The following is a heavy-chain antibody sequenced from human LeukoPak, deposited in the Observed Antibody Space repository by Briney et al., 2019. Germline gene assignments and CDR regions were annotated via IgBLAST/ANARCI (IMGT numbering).Heavy chain of an antibody. CDR1: GFTFSSYG. Sequence: QPGGSLRLSCAASGFTFSSYGMSWVRQAPGKGLEWVSAISGSGGSTYYADSVKGRFTISRDNSKNTLYLQMDSLRAEDTAVYYCARGGKDSSGYYFVYWGQGTLVTVSS. V-gene: IGHV3-23*01. J-gene: IGHJ4*02. CDR3: ARGGKDSSGYYFVY. D-gene: IGHD3-22*01. CDR2: ISGSGGST.